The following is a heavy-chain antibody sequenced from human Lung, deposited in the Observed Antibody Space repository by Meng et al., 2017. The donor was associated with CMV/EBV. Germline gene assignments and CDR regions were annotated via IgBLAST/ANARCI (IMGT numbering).Heavy chain of an antibody. V-gene: IGHV3-7*01. Sequence: GESLKISCAASGFTFRAYWMSWVRQAPGKGLEWVAIIKQDGSHKDYVDSVKGRFTISRDNAKESLYLQMSSLRAEDTAVYYCASYYDFWDLRGDWGQGTLVTVSS. CDR1: GFTFRAYW. CDR2: IKQDGSHK. CDR3: ASYYDFWDLRGD. D-gene: IGHD3-3*01. J-gene: IGHJ4*02.